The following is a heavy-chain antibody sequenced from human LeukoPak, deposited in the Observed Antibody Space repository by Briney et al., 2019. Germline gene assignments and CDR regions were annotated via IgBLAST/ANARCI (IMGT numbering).Heavy chain of an antibody. CDR1: GFTFSSCG. J-gene: IGHJ4*02. CDR3: ARALYYDSSGYIDY. D-gene: IGHD3-22*01. Sequence: GGSLRLSCAASGFTFSSCGMHWVRQAPGKGLEWVAVIWYDGSNKYYADSVKGRFTISRDNSKNTLYLQMNSLRAEDTAVYYCARALYYDSSGYIDYWGQGTLVTVSS. V-gene: IGHV3-33*01. CDR2: IWYDGSNK.